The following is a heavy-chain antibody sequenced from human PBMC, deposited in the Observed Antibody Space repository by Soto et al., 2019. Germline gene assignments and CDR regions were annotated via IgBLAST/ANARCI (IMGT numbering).Heavy chain of an antibody. CDR3: ARGDIVVVVAYFDY. J-gene: IGHJ4*02. Sequence: HPGGSLRLSCAASGFTFSSYAMHWVRQAPGKGLEWVAVISYDGSNKYYADSVKGRFTISRDNSKNTLYLQMNSLRAEDTAVYYCARGDIVVVVAYFDYWGQGTLVTVSS. CDR1: GFTFSSYA. CDR2: ISYDGSNK. V-gene: IGHV3-30-3*01. D-gene: IGHD2-15*01.